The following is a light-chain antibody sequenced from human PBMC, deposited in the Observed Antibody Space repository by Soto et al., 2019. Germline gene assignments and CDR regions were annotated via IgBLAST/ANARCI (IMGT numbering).Light chain of an antibody. CDR3: PQSYSNLGLT. CDR1: QSTTSY. Sequence: DIQMTQSPSSLSASVGDRVTITCRASQSTTSYLNWYQQKPGKAPKLLIYAASSLQSGVPSRFSGSGSGTEFPLTISSLQPEDFATYYCPQSYSNLGLTFGGGTKVEIK. J-gene: IGKJ4*01. V-gene: IGKV1-39*01. CDR2: AAS.